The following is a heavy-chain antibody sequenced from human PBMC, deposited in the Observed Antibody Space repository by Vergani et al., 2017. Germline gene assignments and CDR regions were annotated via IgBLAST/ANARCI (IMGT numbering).Heavy chain of an antibody. CDR1: ADSISSGSYY. CDR2: IYYSGLT. J-gene: IGHJ6*02. V-gene: IGHV4-39*01. D-gene: IGHD5-18*01. CDR3: ARNIQLWSLWYGMDV. Sequence: QLQLQQSGPGLVKPSETLFLTCTVSADSISSGSYYWGWIRQPPGKSLEWIGSIYYSGLTYYNPSLKSRVAISVDTSKNQFSLKVTSVTAADTAVYFCARNIQLWSLWYGMDVWGQGTTVTVSS.